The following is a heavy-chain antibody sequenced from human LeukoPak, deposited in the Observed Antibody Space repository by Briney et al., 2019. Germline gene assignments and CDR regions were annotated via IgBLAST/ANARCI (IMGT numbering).Heavy chain of an antibody. CDR3: ATQGRDGEEAFDI. J-gene: IGHJ3*02. CDR2: IYYSGST. D-gene: IGHD3-10*01. V-gene: IGHV4-30-4*08. CDR1: GGSISSGDYY. Sequence: SQTLSLTCTVSGGSISSGDYYWSWIRQPPGKGLEWIGYIYYSGSTYYNPSLKSRVTISVDTSKNQFSLKLSSVTAADTAVYYCATQGRDGEEAFDIWGQGTMVTVSS.